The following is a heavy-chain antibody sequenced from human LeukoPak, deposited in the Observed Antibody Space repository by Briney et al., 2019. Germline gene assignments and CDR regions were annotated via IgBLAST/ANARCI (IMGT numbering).Heavy chain of an antibody. CDR1: GGTFSSYA. CDR2: IIPIFGTA. Sequence: ASVKVSCKASGGTFSSYAISWVRQAPGQGLEWMGGIIPIFGTANYAQKFQGRVTITTDEPTSTAYMELSSLRSEDTAVYYCATYSRYDFWSGYRNWFDPWGQGTLVTVSS. V-gene: IGHV1-69*05. J-gene: IGHJ5*02. CDR3: ATYSRYDFWSGYRNWFDP. D-gene: IGHD3-3*01.